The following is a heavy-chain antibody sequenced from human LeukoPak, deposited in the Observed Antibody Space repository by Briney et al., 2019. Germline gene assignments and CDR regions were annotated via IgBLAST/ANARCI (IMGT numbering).Heavy chain of an antibody. CDR3: ARRLDD. Sequence: SETLSLTCTVSGGSISSYYWSWIRQPPGKGLEWIGYIYTSGITNYNPSLKSRVTISVDTSKNQFSLKLTSVTAADTAVYYCARRLDDWGQGTLVTVSS. V-gene: IGHV4-4*08. CDR1: GGSISSYY. CDR2: IYTSGIT. J-gene: IGHJ4*02.